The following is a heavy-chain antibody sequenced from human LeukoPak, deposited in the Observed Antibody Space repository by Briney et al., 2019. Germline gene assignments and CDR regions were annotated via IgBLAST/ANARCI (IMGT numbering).Heavy chain of an antibody. Sequence: SSVKVSCKASGYTFTSYGISWVRQAPGQGLEWMGWISAYNGNTNYAQKLQGRVTMTTDTSTSTAYMELRSLRSDDTAVYYCARSHSSGWYYGYWGQGTLVTVSS. V-gene: IGHV1-18*01. CDR1: GYTFTSYG. CDR2: ISAYNGNT. D-gene: IGHD6-19*01. CDR3: ARSHSSGWYYGY. J-gene: IGHJ4*02.